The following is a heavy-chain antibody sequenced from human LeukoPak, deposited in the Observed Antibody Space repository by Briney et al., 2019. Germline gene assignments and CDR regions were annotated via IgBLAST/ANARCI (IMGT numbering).Heavy chain of an antibody. J-gene: IGHJ6*03. CDR3: ARSGTWNNYMDV. Sequence: SSVKVSCKASGGTFSSYAISWVRQAPGQGLEWMGRIIPIFGTANYAQKFQGRVTITTDESTSTAYMELSSLRSEDTAVYYCARSGTWNNYMDVWGKGTTVTVSS. CDR1: GGTFSSYA. V-gene: IGHV1-69*05. CDR2: IIPIFGTA. D-gene: IGHD1/OR15-1a*01.